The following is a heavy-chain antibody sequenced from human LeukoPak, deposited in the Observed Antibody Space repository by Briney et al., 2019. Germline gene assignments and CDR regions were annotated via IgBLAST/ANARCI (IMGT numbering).Heavy chain of an antibody. CDR2: IYYSGST. J-gene: IGHJ5*02. CDR3: AGLYCSSTSCYYNWFDP. V-gene: IGHV4-39*01. D-gene: IGHD2-2*01. Sequence: SETLSLTCTVSGGSISSSSYYWGWIRQPPGKGLEWIGSIYYSGSTYYNPSLKSRVTISVDTSKNQFSLKPSSVTAADTAVYYCAGLYCSSTSCYYNWFDPWGQGTLVTVSS. CDR1: GGSISSSSYY.